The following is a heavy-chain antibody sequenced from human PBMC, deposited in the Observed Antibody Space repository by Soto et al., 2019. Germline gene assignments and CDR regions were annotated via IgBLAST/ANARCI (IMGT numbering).Heavy chain of an antibody. CDR1: GFTFSSYG. Sequence: GGSLRLSCAASGFTFSSYGMHWVRQAPGKGLEWVAVIWYGGSNKYYADSVKGRFTISRDNSKNTLYLQMNSLRAEDTAVYYCARVVSLYYYGSGSYPPPGGMDVWGQGTTVTVSS. D-gene: IGHD3-10*01. CDR3: ARVVSLYYYGSGSYPPPGGMDV. CDR2: IWYGGSNK. J-gene: IGHJ6*02. V-gene: IGHV3-33*01.